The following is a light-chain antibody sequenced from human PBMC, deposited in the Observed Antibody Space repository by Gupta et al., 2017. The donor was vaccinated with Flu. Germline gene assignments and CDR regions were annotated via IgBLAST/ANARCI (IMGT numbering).Light chain of an antibody. J-gene: IGLJ3*02. CDR3: QAWDSGGV. Sequence: SYELPQPPSVSVSPGQTASITCSGDKLGDKYACWYQQKPGQSPVLVIYQDSKRPSGIPERFSGSNSGNTATLTISGTQAMDEADYYCQAWDSGGVFGGGTKLTVL. CDR2: QDS. CDR1: KLGDKY. V-gene: IGLV3-1*01.